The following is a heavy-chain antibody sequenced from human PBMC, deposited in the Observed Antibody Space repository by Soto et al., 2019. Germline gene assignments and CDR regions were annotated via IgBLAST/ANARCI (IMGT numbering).Heavy chain of an antibody. CDR1: GGSISSGGYY. Sequence: SQTLSLTCTVSGGSISSGGYYWSWIRQHPGKGLEWLGYIYYSGSTYYNPSLKSRVTISVDTSKNQFSLQLTSVTATVTAVYSRARAEGVPITMARPSLGGMDVGGQGTTATVSS. V-gene: IGHV4-31*03. J-gene: IGHJ6*02. CDR3: ARAEGVPITMARPSLGGMDV. D-gene: IGHD3-10*01. CDR2: IYYSGST.